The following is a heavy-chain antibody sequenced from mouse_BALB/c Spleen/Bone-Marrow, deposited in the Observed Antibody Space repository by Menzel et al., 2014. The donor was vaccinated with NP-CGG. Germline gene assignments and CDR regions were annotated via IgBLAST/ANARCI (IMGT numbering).Heavy chain of an antibody. CDR3: ARHEGGEMGFDY. D-gene: IGHD2-3*01. CDR1: GYTFTEYI. Sequence: QVQLQQPGAGLVKPGASVKLSCKASGYTFTEYIIHWVKRRSGQGLEWIGWFYPGSGSIKYNEKFKDKATLTADKSSSTVYMELSRLASEDSAVYFCARHEGGEMGFDYWGQGTTLTVSS. V-gene: IGHV1-62-2*01. J-gene: IGHJ2*01. CDR2: FYPGSGSI.